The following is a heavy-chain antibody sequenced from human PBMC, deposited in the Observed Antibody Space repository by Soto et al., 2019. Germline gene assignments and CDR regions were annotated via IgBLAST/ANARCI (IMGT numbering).Heavy chain of an antibody. CDR3: ASDYYGMDV. CDR1: GGSISSGGYS. J-gene: IGHJ6*02. V-gene: IGHV4-30-2*06. CDR2: TYQRGSA. Sequence: SETLSLTCTVSGGSISSGGYSWTWIRQSTGKGLEWIGYTYQRGSAYYNPSLQSRVTIAVDRSTNQFSLNLTSGPAADSAVYYCASDYYGMDVWGQGTTVTVSS.